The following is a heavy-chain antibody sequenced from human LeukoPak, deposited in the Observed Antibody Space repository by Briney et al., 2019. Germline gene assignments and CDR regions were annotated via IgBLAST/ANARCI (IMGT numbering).Heavy chain of an antibody. Sequence: SQTLSLTCAISGDSVSSNKAAWNWIRHSPSRGLEWLGRTYYRSKWYNEYGVSVQSRITINPDTSKNQFSLQLNSVTSEDTAVYYCARGAPASAGRWFDPWGHGTLVTVSS. CDR2: TYYRSKWYN. CDR3: ARGAPASAGRWFDP. J-gene: IGHJ5*02. D-gene: IGHD6-13*01. CDR1: GDSVSSNKAA. V-gene: IGHV6-1*01.